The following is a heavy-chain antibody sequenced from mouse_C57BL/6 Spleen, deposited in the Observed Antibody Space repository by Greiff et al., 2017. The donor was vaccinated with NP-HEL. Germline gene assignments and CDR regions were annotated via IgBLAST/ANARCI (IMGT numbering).Heavy chain of an antibody. Sequence: VQLKESGGGLVKPGGSLKLSCAASGFTFSSYAMSWVRQTPEKRLEWVATISDGGSYTYYPDNVKGRFTISRDNAKNNLYLQMSHLKSEDTAMYYCAREEGLDYAMDYWGQGTSVTVSS. CDR2: ISDGGSYT. CDR3: AREEGLDYAMDY. D-gene: IGHD2-13*01. CDR1: GFTFSSYA. V-gene: IGHV5-4*01. J-gene: IGHJ4*01.